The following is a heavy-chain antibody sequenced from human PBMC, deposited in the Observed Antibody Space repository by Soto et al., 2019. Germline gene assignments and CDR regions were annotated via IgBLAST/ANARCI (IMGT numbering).Heavy chain of an antibody. Sequence: ASVKVSCKASGYTFTGYYMHWVRQAPGQGLEWMGWINPNSGGTNYAQKFQGWVTMTRDTSISTAYMELSRLRSDDTAVYYCARDLMYSGSYGMDVWGQGTTVTVSS. CDR2: INPNSGGT. J-gene: IGHJ6*02. CDR1: GYTFTGYY. D-gene: IGHD1-26*01. V-gene: IGHV1-2*04. CDR3: ARDLMYSGSYGMDV.